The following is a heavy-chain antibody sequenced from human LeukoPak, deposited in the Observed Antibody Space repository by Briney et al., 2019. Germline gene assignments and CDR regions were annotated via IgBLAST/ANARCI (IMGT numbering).Heavy chain of an antibody. CDR3: ARTSYQHYYDSSGYPY. D-gene: IGHD3-22*01. J-gene: IGHJ4*02. Sequence: ASVKVSCKASGYTFTSYYMHWVRQPPGQGLEWMGIINPSGGATTYAQKFQGRVTMTRDTSTSTVYMELSSLRSEDTAIYYCARTSYQHYYDSSGYPYWGQGTLVTVSS. CDR1: GYTFTSYY. V-gene: IGHV1-46*01. CDR2: INPSGGAT.